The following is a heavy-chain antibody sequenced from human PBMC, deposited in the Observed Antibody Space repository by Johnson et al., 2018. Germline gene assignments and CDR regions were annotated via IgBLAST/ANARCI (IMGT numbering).Heavy chain of an antibody. CDR1: GGSISSSSYY. D-gene: IGHD1-26*01. J-gene: IGHJ4*02. CDR2: IYYSGRT. Sequence: QVQLQESGPGLVKPSETLSLTCTVSGGSISSSSYYWGWIRQPPGKGLEWIGSIYYSGRTYYNSSLKSRVTISVDTAKNQFSLRLNSVTAAETAVYYFARRVSGSYRYYFDYWGQGTLVTVSS. CDR3: ARRVSGSYRYYFDY. V-gene: IGHV4-39*01.